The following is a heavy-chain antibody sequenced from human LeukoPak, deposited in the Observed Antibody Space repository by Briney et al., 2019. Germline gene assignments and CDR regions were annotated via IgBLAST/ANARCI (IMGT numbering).Heavy chain of an antibody. CDR1: GYTFTGYY. V-gene: IGHV1-2*02. Sequence: ASVKVSCKPSGYTFTGYYMHWVRQAPGQGLEWMGWINPNSGGTNYAQKFQGRVTMTRDTSISTAYMELSRLRSDDTAVYYCARRGYCSCGSCYSGYFDYWGQGTLVTVSS. J-gene: IGHJ4*02. CDR2: INPNSGGT. D-gene: IGHD2-15*01. CDR3: ARRGYCSCGSCYSGYFDY.